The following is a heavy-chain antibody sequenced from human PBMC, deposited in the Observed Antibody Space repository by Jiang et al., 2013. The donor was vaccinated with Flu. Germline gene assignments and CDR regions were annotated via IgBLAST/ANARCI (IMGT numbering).Heavy chain of an antibody. J-gene: IGHJ5*02. Sequence: LLKPSETLSLTCTVSGGSISSSSYYWGWIRQPPGKGLEWIGSIYYSGSTYYNPSLKSRVTISVDTSKNQFSLKLSSVTAADTAVYYCARSGSSWQNWFDPWGQGTLVTVSS. D-gene: IGHD6-13*01. CDR1: GGSISSSSYY. CDR3: ARSGSSWQNWFDP. CDR2: IYYSGST. V-gene: IGHV4-39*01.